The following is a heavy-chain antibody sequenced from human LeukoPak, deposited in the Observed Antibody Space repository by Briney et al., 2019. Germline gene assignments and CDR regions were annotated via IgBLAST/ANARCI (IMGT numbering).Heavy chain of an antibody. J-gene: IGHJ3*02. V-gene: IGHV1-2*02. D-gene: IGHD3-3*01. CDR3: ARHTAIFGVAIIDI. Sequence: ASVKVSCKASGYTFTDYYMHWLRQAPGQGREWMGWMHPNSGGTNYAQKFQGRVTMTRDTSISTAYMDLSSLRSDDTAVYYCARHTAIFGVAIIDIWGQGTMVTVSS. CDR2: MHPNSGGT. CDR1: GYTFTDYY.